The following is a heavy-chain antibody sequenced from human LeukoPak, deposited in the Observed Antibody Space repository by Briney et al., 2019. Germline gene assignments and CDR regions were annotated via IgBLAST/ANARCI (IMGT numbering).Heavy chain of an antibody. CDR3: ARHEVYDYVWGSYRDAFDI. CDR1: GYGFTSYW. CDR2: IYPGDSDT. V-gene: IGHV5-51*01. D-gene: IGHD3-16*02. J-gene: IGHJ3*02. Sequence: GESLKISCKGSGYGFTSYWIGWVRQMPGKGLEWMGIIYPGDSDTRYSPSFQGQVTISADKSISTAYLQWSSLKASDTAMYYCARHEVYDYVWGSYRDAFDIWGQGTMVTVSS.